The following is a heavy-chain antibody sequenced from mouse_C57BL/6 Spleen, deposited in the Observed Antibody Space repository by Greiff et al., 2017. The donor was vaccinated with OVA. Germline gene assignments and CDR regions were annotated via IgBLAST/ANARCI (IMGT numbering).Heavy chain of an antibody. D-gene: IGHD4-1*01. Sequence: EVQLQQSGPELVKPGASVKISCKASGYTFTDYYMNWVKQSHGKSLEWIGDINPNNGGTSYNQKFKGKATLTVDNSSSTDYMELRSLTSEDSSVYYCANNWDFAMDYWGQGTSVTVSS. CDR3: ANNWDFAMDY. V-gene: IGHV1-26*01. CDR2: INPNNGGT. J-gene: IGHJ4*01. CDR1: GYTFTDYY.